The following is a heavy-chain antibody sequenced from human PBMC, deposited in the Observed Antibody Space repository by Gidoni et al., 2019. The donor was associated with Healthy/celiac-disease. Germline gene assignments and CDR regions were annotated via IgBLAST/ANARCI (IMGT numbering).Heavy chain of an antibody. Sequence: VQLLESGGGLVQPGGSLRLCCAASGCTFSSYAMSWVRQAPGKGREWVSAISGSGGSTYYADSVKGRFTISRDNSKNTLYLQMNSLRAEDTAVYYCAKDHSSSSWYYFDYWGQGTLVTVSS. CDR3: AKDHSSSSWYYFDY. CDR1: GCTFSSYA. CDR2: ISGSGGST. J-gene: IGHJ4*02. D-gene: IGHD6-13*01. V-gene: IGHV3-23*01.